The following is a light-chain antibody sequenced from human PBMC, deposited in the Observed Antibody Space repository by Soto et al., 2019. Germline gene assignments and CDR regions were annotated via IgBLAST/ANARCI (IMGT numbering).Light chain of an antibody. CDR3: QQYGSSPLYT. CDR2: GAS. CDR1: QSVSSSY. V-gene: IGKV3-20*01. J-gene: IGKJ2*01. Sequence: EVVLTQSPGTLSLSPGERATLSCRASQSVSSSYLAWYQQKPAQAPRLLIYGASSRATGIPDRFSGSGSGTDFTLTISRLEPEDFAVYYCQQYGSSPLYTFGQWTKLEIK.